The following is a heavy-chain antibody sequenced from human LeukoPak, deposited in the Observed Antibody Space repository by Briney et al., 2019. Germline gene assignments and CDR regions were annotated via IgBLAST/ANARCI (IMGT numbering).Heavy chain of an antibody. Sequence: SQTLSLTCAIDGDSVSTNSAAWNWIRQSPSRGLEWLGRTYYRSKWYSDYAVSVKGRITINPDTSKNQFSLQLNSVTPEDTAVYYCARGNYGTYYYYYGMDVWGQGTTVTVSS. V-gene: IGHV6-1*01. D-gene: IGHD1-7*01. J-gene: IGHJ6*02. CDR2: TYYRSKWYS. CDR3: ARGNYGTYYYYYGMDV. CDR1: GDSVSTNSAA.